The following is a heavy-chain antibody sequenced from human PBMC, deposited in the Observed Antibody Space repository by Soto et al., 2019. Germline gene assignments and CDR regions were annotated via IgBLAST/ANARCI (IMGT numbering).Heavy chain of an antibody. Sequence: QVQLVQSGAEVKKPGASVKVSCKASGYTFTNYDINWVRQASGQGLEWMGWMNPNSGNTGYAQKFQGRVTMNMNTFISKAYMELCSLRSEDPAVYYCASYPPVGYWGQGTLVTVSS. V-gene: IGHV1-8*01. CDR1: GYTFTNYD. D-gene: IGHD3-22*01. CDR3: ASYPPVGY. J-gene: IGHJ4*02. CDR2: MNPNSGNT.